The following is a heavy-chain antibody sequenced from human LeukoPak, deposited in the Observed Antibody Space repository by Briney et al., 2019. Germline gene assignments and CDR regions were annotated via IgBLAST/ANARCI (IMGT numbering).Heavy chain of an antibody. V-gene: IGHV3-23*01. CDR3: AKDWSTVTKDTFDP. D-gene: IGHD4-17*01. CDR2: ISGSGGST. J-gene: IGHJ5*02. Sequence: GGSLRLSCAASGFTVSSKYMSWVRQAPGKGLEWVSAISGSGGSTYYADSVRGRFTISRDNSKNTLYLQMNSLRAEDTAVYYCAKDWSTVTKDTFDPWGQGTLVTVSS. CDR1: GFTVSSKY.